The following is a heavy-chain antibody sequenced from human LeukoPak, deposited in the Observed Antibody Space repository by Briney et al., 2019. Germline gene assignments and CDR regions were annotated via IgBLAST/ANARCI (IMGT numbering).Heavy chain of an antibody. CDR3: ARQRSGWFDWFDP. D-gene: IGHD6-19*01. CDR2: ISYTGST. J-gene: IGHJ5*02. Sequence: SETLSLTCAVYGGSFSGYYCGWIRQSPGKGLEWIGSISYTGSTYYNPSLKSRVTIFVDTSKNQFSLKLSSVTAADTAVYYCARQRSGWFDWFDPWGQGTPVTVSS. CDR1: GGSFSGYY. V-gene: IGHV4-39*01.